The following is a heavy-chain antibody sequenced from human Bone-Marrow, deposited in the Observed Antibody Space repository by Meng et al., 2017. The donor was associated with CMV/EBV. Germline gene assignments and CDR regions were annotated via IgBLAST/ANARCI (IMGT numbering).Heavy chain of an antibody. Sequence: GESLKISCAASGFTFSSYGMHWVRQAPGKGLEWVAFIRYDGSNKYYADSVKGRFTISRDNSKNTLYLQMNSLRAEDTAVYYCARVYCSSTSCLNAEYFQHWGQGTLVNVSS. D-gene: IGHD2-2*01. CDR2: IRYDGSNK. CDR3: ARVYCSSTSCLNAEYFQH. CDR1: GFTFSSYG. J-gene: IGHJ1*01. V-gene: IGHV3-30*02.